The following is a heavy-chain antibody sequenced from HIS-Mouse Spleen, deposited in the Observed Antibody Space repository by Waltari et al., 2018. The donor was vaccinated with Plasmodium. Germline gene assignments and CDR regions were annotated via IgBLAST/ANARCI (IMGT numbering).Heavy chain of an antibody. D-gene: IGHD6-13*01. V-gene: IGHV3-7*01. J-gene: IGHJ2*01. CDR2: IKQDGSEK. CDR1: GFTFSSYW. CDR3: ASSWYWYFDL. Sequence: EVQLVESGGGLVQPGGSLRLSCAASGFTFSSYWMSWVRQAPGKGVEWVDNIKQDGSEKYYVDSVNGRFTISRDNAKNSLYLQMNSLRAEDTAVYYCASSWYWYFDLWGRGTLVTVSS.